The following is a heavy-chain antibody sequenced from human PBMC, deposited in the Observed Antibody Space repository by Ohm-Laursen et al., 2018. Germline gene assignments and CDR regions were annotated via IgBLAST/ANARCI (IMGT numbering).Heavy chain of an antibody. Sequence: RSLRLSCTASGFTFSSYGMHWVRQAPGKGLEWVAVISYDGSNKYYADSVKGRFTISRDNSKNTLYLQMNSLRAEDTAVYYCAKDLEYSSSWTYYYYYYGMDVWGQGTTVTVSS. D-gene: IGHD6-13*01. J-gene: IGHJ6*02. CDR1: GFTFSSYG. V-gene: IGHV3-30*18. CDR2: ISYDGSNK. CDR3: AKDLEYSSSWTYYYYYYGMDV.